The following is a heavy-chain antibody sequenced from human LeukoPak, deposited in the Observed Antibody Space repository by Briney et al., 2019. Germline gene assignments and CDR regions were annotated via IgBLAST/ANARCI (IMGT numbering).Heavy chain of an antibody. CDR2: ISYDGSNK. CDR1: GFTFSSYG. J-gene: IGHJ4*02. CDR3: AKGEFYDFWSGYPPGIDY. V-gene: IGHV3-30*18. D-gene: IGHD3-3*01. Sequence: GGSLRLSCAASGFTFSSYGMHLVRQAPGKGLEWVEVISYDGSNKYYADSVKGRFTISRDNSKNTLYLQMNSLRAEDTAVYYCAKGEFYDFWSGYPPGIDYWGQGTLVTVSS.